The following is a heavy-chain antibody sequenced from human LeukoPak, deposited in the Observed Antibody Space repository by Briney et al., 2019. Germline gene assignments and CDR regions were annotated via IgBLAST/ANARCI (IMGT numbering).Heavy chain of an antibody. CDR3: TTDTWYSAGH. V-gene: IGHV3-7*03. CDR1: GFRFSDTW. J-gene: IGHJ4*02. CDR2: IKKDGSEK. D-gene: IGHD2-15*01. Sequence: GGSLRLSCAASGFRFSDTWMNWVRQAPGKGLEWVAIIKKDGSEKYYVDSLKGRFTISRDNAKNSLFLQMNSLRAEDTAIYYCTTDTWYSAGHWGQGTLVTVSS.